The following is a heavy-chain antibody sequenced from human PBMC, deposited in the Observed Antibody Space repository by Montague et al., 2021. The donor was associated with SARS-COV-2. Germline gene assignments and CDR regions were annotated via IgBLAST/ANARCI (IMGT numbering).Heavy chain of an antibody. CDR1: GGSISGHY. CDR2: FDHSGDT. Sequence: SETLSLTCSVSGGSISGHYWSWIRQPPGKGLEWIGNFDHSGDTKYNPSLKSRATISVDTSKNQFALRLHSVTAADTAVYYCAKDLYDYVWGSYRSTGACNDYWGQGTLVTVSS. J-gene: IGHJ4*02. V-gene: IGHV4-59*11. CDR3: AKDLYDYVWGSYRSTGACNDY. D-gene: IGHD3-16*02.